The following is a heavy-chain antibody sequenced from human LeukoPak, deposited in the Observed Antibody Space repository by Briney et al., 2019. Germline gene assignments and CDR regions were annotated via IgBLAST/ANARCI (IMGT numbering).Heavy chain of an antibody. CDR1: GYTFTGYY. CDR3: ARAAAGTGHFDP. CDR2: INPNSGGT. D-gene: IGHD6-13*01. J-gene: IGHJ5*02. V-gene: IGHV1-2*02. Sequence: GASVKVSCKASGYTFTGYYMHWVRQAPGQGLEWMGWINPNSGGTNYAQKFQGRVTMTRDMSTSTVYKELSSLRSEDTAVYYCARAAAGTGHFDPWGQGTLVTVSS.